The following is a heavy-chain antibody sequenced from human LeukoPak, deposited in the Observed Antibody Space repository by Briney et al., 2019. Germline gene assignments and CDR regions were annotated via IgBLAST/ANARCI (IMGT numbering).Heavy chain of an antibody. Sequence: ASVNVSCKASGFTLTDYIHWVRQDPRQGLQWMGWIKPNSGDTDYAQKFQGRVTMTRDTSISTVYMELSSLRSDDTAVYYCARADAVPAGDYHYWYMDVWGKGTMVTVSS. CDR3: ARADAVPAGDYHYWYMDV. CDR2: IKPNSGDT. J-gene: IGHJ6*03. V-gene: IGHV1-2*02. CDR1: GFTLTDY. D-gene: IGHD2-2*01.